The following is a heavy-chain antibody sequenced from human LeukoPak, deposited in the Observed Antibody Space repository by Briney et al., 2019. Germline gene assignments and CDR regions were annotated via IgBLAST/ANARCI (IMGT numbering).Heavy chain of an antibody. V-gene: IGHV1-18*01. CDR2: ISAYNGNT. J-gene: IGHJ3*02. CDR3: ARMTTVIANYDAFDI. D-gene: IGHD4-17*01. Sequence: GASVKVSCKASGYTFTSYGISWVRQAPGQGLEWMGWISAYNGNTDSAQKLQGRVTMTTDTSTSTAYMELRSLRSDDTAVYYCARMTTVIANYDAFDIWGQGTVVTVSS. CDR1: GYTFTSYG.